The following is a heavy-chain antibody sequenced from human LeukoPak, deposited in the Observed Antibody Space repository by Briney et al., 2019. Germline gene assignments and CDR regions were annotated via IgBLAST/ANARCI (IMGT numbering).Heavy chain of an antibody. V-gene: IGHV3-23*01. CDR3: AKDEYGSGRYDY. Sequence: PGGSLRLSYPASGFTFSSYAMSWVRQAPGKGLEWVSAISGSGGSTYYADSVKGRFTISRDNSKNTLYLQMNSLRAEDTAVYYCAKDEYGSGRYDYWGQGTLVTVSS. D-gene: IGHD3-10*01. J-gene: IGHJ4*02. CDR1: GFTFSSYA. CDR2: ISGSGGST.